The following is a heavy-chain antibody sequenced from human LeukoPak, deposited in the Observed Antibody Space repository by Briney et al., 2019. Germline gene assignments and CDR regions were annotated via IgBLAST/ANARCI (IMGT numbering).Heavy chain of an antibody. V-gene: IGHV1-2*02. CDR2: INPNSGGT. J-gene: IGHJ3*02. CDR1: GYIFTGYY. D-gene: IGHD3-22*01. CDR3: ARANYFDSSGYLTADAFDI. Sequence: ASVKVSCKASGYIFTGYYIHWVRQAPGQGLEWMGWINPNSGGTNYAQKFQGSVTMTRDTSISTAYMELSGLRSDDTAVCYCARANYFDSSGYLTADAFDIWGQGTMVTVSS.